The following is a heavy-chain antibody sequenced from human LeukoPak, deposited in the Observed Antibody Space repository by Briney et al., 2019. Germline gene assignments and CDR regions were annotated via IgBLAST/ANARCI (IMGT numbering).Heavy chain of an antibody. J-gene: IGHJ6*02. CDR1: GFTFSSYW. Sequence: GGSLRLSCAASGFTFSSYWMHWVRQAPGKGLVWVSRINSDGSSTSYADSVKGRFTISRDNAKNSLYLQMNSLRAEDTAVYYCARDFQGGFWSGSYGMDAWGQGTTVTVSS. V-gene: IGHV3-74*01. CDR2: INSDGSST. D-gene: IGHD3-3*01. CDR3: ARDFQGGFWSGSYGMDA.